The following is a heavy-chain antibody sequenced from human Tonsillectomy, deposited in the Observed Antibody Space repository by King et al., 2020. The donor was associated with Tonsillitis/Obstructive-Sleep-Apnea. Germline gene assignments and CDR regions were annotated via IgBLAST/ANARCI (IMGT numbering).Heavy chain of an antibody. CDR2: ISDDGGSK. V-gene: IGHV3-30*01. D-gene: IGHD2-2*01. J-gene: IGHJ3*02. CDR3: VGDLPECSSEKYAFDI. Sequence: VQLVESGGGVVQPGRSLRLSCAASVFTFSSFAIHWVRQAPGKGLEWVAVISDDGGSKYYADSVKGRFTISRDNSKNTLYLQMNSLRVEDTAVYYCVGDLPECSSEKYAFDIWGQGTMVTVSS. CDR1: VFTFSSFA.